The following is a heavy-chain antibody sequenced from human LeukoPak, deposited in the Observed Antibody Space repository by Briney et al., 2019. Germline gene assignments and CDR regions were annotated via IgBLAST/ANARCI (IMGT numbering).Heavy chain of an antibody. CDR1: GYTFTSYD. CDR2: MNPNSGNT. CDR3: ARHSPGDWGSHFDY. D-gene: IGHD3/OR15-3a*01. J-gene: IGHJ4*02. V-gene: IGHV1-8*01. Sequence: GASVQVSCKASGYTFTSYDINWVRQATGQGLEWMGWMNPNSGNTGYAQKFQGRVTMTRNTSISTAYMELSSLRSEDTAVYYCARHSPGDWGSHFDYWGQGTLVTVSS.